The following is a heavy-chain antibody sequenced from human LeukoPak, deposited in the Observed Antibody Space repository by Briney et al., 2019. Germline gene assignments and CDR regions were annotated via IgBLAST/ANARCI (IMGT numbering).Heavy chain of an antibody. D-gene: IGHD5-24*01. Sequence: SVKVSCKASGGTFSTYAISWVRQAPGQGLEWMGGIIPVFGTEKYAQKFQGRGTITGDESPDTASLAVSSLRSADTAVYFCAGALDGYKRDWGQGTLVTVSS. J-gene: IGHJ4*01. V-gene: IGHV1-69*01. CDR1: GGTFSTYA. CDR3: AGALDGYKRD. CDR2: IIPVFGTE.